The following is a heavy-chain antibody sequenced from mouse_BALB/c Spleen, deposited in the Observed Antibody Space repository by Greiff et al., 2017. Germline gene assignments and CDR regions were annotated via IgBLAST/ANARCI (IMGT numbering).Heavy chain of an antibody. V-gene: IGHV5-17*02. CDR2: ISSGSSTI. D-gene: IGHD1-1*01. J-gene: IGHJ1*01. CDR3: ARLEDYYGSSEYFDV. CDR1: GFTFSSFG. Sequence: EVHLVESGGGLVQPGGSRKLSCAASGFTFSSFGMHWVRQAPEKGLEWVAYISSGSSTIYYADTVKGRFTISRDNPKNTLFLQMTSLRSEDTAMYYCARLEDYYGSSEYFDVWGAGTTVTVSS.